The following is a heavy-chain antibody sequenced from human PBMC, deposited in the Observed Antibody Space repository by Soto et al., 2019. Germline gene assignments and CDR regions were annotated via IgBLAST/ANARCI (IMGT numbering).Heavy chain of an antibody. CDR3: ARYQLLPNWFDP. V-gene: IGHV4-4*09. CDR1: GGSIRSYC. CDR2: IYNSGST. D-gene: IGHD2-15*01. Sequence: SETLSLTCTVSGGSIRSYCWTWIRQPPGEGLEWIGYIYNSGSTNYNPSLKSRVTISVDRSKNQFSLKLSSVTAADTAVYYCARYQLLPNWFDPWGQGTLVTVSS. J-gene: IGHJ5*02.